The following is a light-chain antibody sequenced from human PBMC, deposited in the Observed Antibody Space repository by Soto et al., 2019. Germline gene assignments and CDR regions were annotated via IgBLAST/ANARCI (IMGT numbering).Light chain of an antibody. CDR1: QSVRSY. CDR2: DAS. Sequence: EIVLTQSPGTLSLSPGERATLSCRASQSVRSYLAWYQQKRGQAPRLLIYDASNRATGIPARFSGSGSGTDFTLTISSLEPEDFALYYRQQRSSWPQVTFGQGTRLEI. V-gene: IGKV3-11*01. CDR3: QQRSSWPQVT. J-gene: IGKJ5*01.